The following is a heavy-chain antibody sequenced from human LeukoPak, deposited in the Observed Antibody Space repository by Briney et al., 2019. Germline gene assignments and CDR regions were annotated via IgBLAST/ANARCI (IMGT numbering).Heavy chain of an antibody. J-gene: IGHJ6*03. Sequence: ASVKVSCKASGYTFTSYGISWVRQAPGQGLEWMGWISAYNGNTNYAQKFQGRVTITADESTSTAYMELSSLRSEDTAVYYCARYKSSTSCYSCYYYMDVWGKGTTVTVSS. CDR2: ISAYNGNT. CDR1: GYTFTSYG. CDR3: ARYKSSTSCYSCYYYMDV. V-gene: IGHV1-18*01. D-gene: IGHD2-2*02.